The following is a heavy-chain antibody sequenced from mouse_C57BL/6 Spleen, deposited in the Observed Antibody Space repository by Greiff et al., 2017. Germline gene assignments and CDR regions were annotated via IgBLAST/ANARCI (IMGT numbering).Heavy chain of an antibody. CDR1: GYAFTNYL. V-gene: IGHV1-54*01. Sequence: QVQLQQSGAELVRPGTSVKVSCKASGYAFTNYLIEWVKQRPGQGLEWIGVINPGSGGTNYNEKFKGKATLTADKSSSTNYMQLSSLTSEDSAVYFCARSEVIDYYGSSYDYWGQGTTLTVSS. CDR3: ARSEVIDYYGSSYDY. D-gene: IGHD1-1*01. J-gene: IGHJ2*01. CDR2: INPGSGGT.